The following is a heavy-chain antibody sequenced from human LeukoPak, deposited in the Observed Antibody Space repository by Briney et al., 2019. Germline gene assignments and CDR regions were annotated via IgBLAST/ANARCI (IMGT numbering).Heavy chain of an antibody. J-gene: IGHJ4*02. D-gene: IGHD6-13*01. CDR1: GFTFSSYW. CDR3: AKDGVSSTWSGYYFDF. Sequence: GGSLRLSCAASGFTFSSYWMSWVRQAPGKGLEWVANIKQDGSEKYYVDSVKGRFTISRDNAKNSLYLQMNSLRAEDTAVYYCAKDGVSSTWSGYYFDFWGQGILVTVSS. CDR2: IKQDGSEK. V-gene: IGHV3-7*01.